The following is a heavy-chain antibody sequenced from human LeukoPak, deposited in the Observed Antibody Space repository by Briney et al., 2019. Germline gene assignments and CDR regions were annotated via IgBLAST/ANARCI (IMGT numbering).Heavy chain of an antibody. D-gene: IGHD5-18*01. V-gene: IGHV3-53*01. Sequence: GGSLRLSCAASGFIVSNKYMSWVRQAPGRGLEWVSIIYTGGSTYYADSVKGRFTISGDNSKNTLYLQMNSLRVEDTAVHYCARGGIQLWLPMADWGQGTLVTVSP. J-gene: IGHJ4*02. CDR1: GFIVSNKY. CDR3: ARGGIQLWLPMAD. CDR2: IYTGGST.